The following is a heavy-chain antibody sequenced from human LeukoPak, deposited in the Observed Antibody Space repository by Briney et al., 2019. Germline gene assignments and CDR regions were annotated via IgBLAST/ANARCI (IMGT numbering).Heavy chain of an antibody. CDR1: GFTFSNYA. V-gene: IGHV3-23*01. J-gene: IGHJ3*02. CDR3: ASPGPRYLDI. Sequence: GGSLRLSCAASGFTFSNYAMNWVRQAPGKGLEWVSGLRDSGGSTYYADSVKGRFTISRDNSKNTLYLQMNSLRAEDTAVYYCASPGPRYLDIWGQGTMATVSS. D-gene: IGHD1-26*01. CDR2: LRDSGGST.